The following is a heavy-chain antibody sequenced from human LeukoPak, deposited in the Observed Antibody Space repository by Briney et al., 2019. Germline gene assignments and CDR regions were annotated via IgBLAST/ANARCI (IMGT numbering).Heavy chain of an antibody. V-gene: IGHV1-18*01. D-gene: IGHD5-12*01. Sequence: ASVKVSCKASGYIFTSYGISWVRQAPGQGLEWMGWISAYNDNTKYAQKFQGRVTMTTDTSTSTAYMELRSLRSDDTAVFYCARDVGGYSGYDFMGGGDYWGQGTLVTVSS. CDR2: ISAYNDNT. CDR3: ARDVGGYSGYDFMGGGDY. CDR1: GYIFTSYG. J-gene: IGHJ4*02.